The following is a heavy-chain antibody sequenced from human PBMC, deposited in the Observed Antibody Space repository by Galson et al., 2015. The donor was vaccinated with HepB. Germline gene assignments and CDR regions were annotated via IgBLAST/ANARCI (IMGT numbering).Heavy chain of an antibody. CDR1: GYSFTSYW. Sequence: QSGAEVKKPGESLKISCKGSGYSFTSYWIGWVRQMPGKGLEWMGIIYPGDSDTRYSQSFQGQVTISADKSISTAYLQWSSLKASDTAMYYCARRFWGYCSGGSCYSGAFDIWGQGTMVTVSS. CDR3: ARRFWGYCSGGSCYSGAFDI. V-gene: IGHV5-51*03. CDR2: IYPGDSDT. J-gene: IGHJ3*02. D-gene: IGHD2-15*01.